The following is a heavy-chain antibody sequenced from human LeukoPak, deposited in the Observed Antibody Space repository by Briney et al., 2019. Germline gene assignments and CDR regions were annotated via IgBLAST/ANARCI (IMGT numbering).Heavy chain of an antibody. D-gene: IGHD5-12*01. CDR2: ISAYNGNT. J-gene: IGHJ4*02. V-gene: IGHV1-18*01. CDR1: GDTFTSYG. Sequence: ASVMVSRKASGDTFTSYGISWVRQAPGQGLEWMGWISAYNGNTNYAQKLQGRVTMTTDTSTSTAYMELRSLRSDDTAVYYCARDLLKSGYGPYDYWGQGTLLTVSS. CDR3: ARDLLKSGYGPYDY.